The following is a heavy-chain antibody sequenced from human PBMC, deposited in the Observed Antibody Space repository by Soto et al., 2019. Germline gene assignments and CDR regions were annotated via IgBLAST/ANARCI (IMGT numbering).Heavy chain of an antibody. CDR2: IWYDGSNK. J-gene: IGHJ6*02. V-gene: IGHV3-33*03. Sequence: GGSLRLSCAASGFTFSSYGMHWVRQAPGKGLEWVAVIWYDGSNKYYADSVKGRFTISMDNAKNSLYLQMNSLRAEDTAVYFCAKDQEGSGSHWLGYNYYGMDVWGQGTTVTVSS. CDR1: GFTFSSYG. CDR3: AKDQEGSGSHWLGYNYYGMDV. D-gene: IGHD3-10*01.